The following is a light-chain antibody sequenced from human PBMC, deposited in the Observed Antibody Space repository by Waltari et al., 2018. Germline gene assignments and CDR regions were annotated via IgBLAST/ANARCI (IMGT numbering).Light chain of an antibody. Sequence: QSVLTQPPSVSGAPGQRVTISCTGSSSNIGAGYDVHWYQQLPGTAPKLLIYGNSNRPSGVPDRVSGSKSGTSASLAITVLQADDEADYYCQSYDSSLSGPVVFGGGTKLTVL. CDR1: SSNIGAGYD. CDR3: QSYDSSLSGPVV. J-gene: IGLJ2*01. V-gene: IGLV1-40*01. CDR2: GNS.